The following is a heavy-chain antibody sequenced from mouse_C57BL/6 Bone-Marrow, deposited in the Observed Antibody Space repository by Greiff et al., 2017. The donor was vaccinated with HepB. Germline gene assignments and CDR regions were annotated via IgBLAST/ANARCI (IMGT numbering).Heavy chain of an antibody. Sequence: EVKLMESGGGLVKPGGSLKLSCAASGFTFSTYAMSWVRQTPEKRLEWVATISDGGSYTYYPDNVKGRFTISRDNAKNNLYLQMSHLKSEDTAMYYCAREAPSFAYWGQGTLVTVSA. CDR1: GFTFSTYA. V-gene: IGHV5-4*01. J-gene: IGHJ3*01. CDR3: AREAPSFAY. CDR2: ISDGGSYT.